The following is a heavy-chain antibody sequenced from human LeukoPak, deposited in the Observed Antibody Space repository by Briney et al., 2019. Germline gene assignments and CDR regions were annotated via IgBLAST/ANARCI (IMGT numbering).Heavy chain of an antibody. J-gene: IGHJ4*02. D-gene: IGHD2-15*01. CDR1: GFTFSSYG. Sequence: GGSLRLSCAASGFTFSSYGMHWVRQAPGKGLEWVAVISYDGSNNYYADSVKGRFTISRDNSKNTLYLQMNSLRAEDTAVYFCAKDPPGCSGGSCYYFDYWGQGTLVTVSS. CDR3: AKDPPGCSGGSCYYFDY. CDR2: ISYDGSNN. V-gene: IGHV3-30*18.